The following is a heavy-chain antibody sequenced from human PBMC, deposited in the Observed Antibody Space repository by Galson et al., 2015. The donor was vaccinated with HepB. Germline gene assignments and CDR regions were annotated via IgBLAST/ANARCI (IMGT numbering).Heavy chain of an antibody. V-gene: IGHV3-23*01. Sequence: SLRLSCAASGFTFSNHVMSWVRQAPGKGLEWVSGISGSGGSTYDADSVKGRFTISRDNSKNTLYLQMISLRVEDTAVYYCAKGGRDDFWSGSRGYYYMDVWGKGTTVTVSS. CDR1: GFTFSNHV. J-gene: IGHJ6*03. CDR2: ISGSGGST. D-gene: IGHD3-3*01. CDR3: AKGGRDDFWSGSRGYYYMDV.